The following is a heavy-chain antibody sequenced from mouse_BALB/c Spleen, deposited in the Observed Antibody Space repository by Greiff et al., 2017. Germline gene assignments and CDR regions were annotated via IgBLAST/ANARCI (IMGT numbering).Heavy chain of an antibody. CDR3: ARCYYGSSGAWFAY. CDR1: GYAFTSYN. D-gene: IGHD1-1*01. Sequence: EVQLQESGPELVKPGASVKVSCKASGYAFTSYNMYWVKQSHGKSLEWIGYIDPYNGGTSYNQKFKGKATLTVDKSSSTAYMHLNSLTSEDSAVYYCARCYYGSSGAWFAYWGQGTLVTVSA. V-gene: IGHV1S135*01. CDR2: IDPYNGGT. J-gene: IGHJ3*01.